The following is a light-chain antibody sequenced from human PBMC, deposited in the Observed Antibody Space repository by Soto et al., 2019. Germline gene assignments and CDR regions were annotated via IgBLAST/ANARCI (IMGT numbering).Light chain of an antibody. CDR2: DVT. CDR3: PSYTRPPTGV. V-gene: IGLV2-14*03. CDR1: SSDIGAYNS. J-gene: IGLJ3*02. Sequence: QSALTQPASVSGSPGQSITISCTGTSSDIGAYNSVSWYQQHPGKAPKLLIYDVTSRPSGVSNRSSGSKSGNTASLTISGPQADDGAHISSPSYTRPPTGVSGGGPKLPAL.